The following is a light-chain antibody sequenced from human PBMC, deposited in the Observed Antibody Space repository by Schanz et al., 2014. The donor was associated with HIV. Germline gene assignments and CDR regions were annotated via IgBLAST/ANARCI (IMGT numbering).Light chain of an antibody. CDR2: DVS. J-gene: IGLJ1*01. CDR3: SSYEGSNNWV. Sequence: QSALTQPASVSGSPGQSITISCTGTSSDIGGYNFVSWYRQHPGKAPQLMIYDVSHRPSGIPDRFSGSKSGNTASLTVSGLQAEDEADYYCSSYEGSNNWVFGTGTKVTVL. V-gene: IGLV2-8*01. CDR1: SSDIGGYNF.